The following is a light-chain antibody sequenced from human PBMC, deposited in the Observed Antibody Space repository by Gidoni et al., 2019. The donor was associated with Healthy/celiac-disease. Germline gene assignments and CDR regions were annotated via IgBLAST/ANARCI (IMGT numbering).Light chain of an antibody. CDR1: SSDVGGYNY. Sequence: QSALTQPRSVSGSPGQSVTISCTGTSSDVGGYNYVSGYQQHPGKAPKLMIYDGSKRPSGVPDRFSGSKSGNTASLTISGLQAEDEADYYCCSYAGSSYVFGTGTKVTVL. CDR2: DGS. CDR3: CSYAGSSYV. J-gene: IGLJ1*01. V-gene: IGLV2-11*01.